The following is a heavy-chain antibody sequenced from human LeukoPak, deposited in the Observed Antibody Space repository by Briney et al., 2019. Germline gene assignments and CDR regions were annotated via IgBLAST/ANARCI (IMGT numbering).Heavy chain of an antibody. CDR1: GFTVSSNY. V-gene: IGHV3-53*05. CDR2: IYSGGST. J-gene: IGHJ4*02. Sequence: GGSLRLSCAASGFTVSSNYMSWVRQAPGKGLEWVSVIYSGGSTYYADSVKGRFTISRDNSKNTLYLQMNSLRAEDTAVYYCARDRGLVRYFDYWGQGTLVTVSS. CDR3: ARDRGLVRYFDY. D-gene: IGHD6-19*01.